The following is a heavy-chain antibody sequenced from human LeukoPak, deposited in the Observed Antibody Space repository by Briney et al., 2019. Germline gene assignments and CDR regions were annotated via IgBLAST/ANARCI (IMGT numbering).Heavy chain of an antibody. CDR3: VKDIEYYNGLGSYLKAFDY. CDR2: IVSNGGST. V-gene: IGHV3-64D*06. Sequence: AGGSLRLSCSASGFTFSSYAMYWVRQAPGKGLEYVSAIVSNGGSTYYADSVKGRFTISRDNSKNTLYLQMSSLRAEDTAVYYCVKDIEYYNGLGSYLKAFDYWGQGTLVTVSS. CDR1: GFTFSSYA. J-gene: IGHJ4*02. D-gene: IGHD3-10*01.